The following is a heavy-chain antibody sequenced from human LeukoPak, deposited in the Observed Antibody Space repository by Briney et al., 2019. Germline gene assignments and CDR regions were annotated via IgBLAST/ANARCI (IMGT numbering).Heavy chain of an antibody. CDR1: GGSFSGYY. J-gene: IGHJ4*02. CDR2: INHSGST. Sequence: SETLSLTCAVCGGSFSGYYWSWIRQPPGKGLEWIGEINHSGSTNYNPSLKSRVTISVDTSKNQFSLKLSSVTAADTAVYYCARMTGGLIPYWGQGTLVTVSS. CDR3: ARMTGGLIPY. V-gene: IGHV4-34*01.